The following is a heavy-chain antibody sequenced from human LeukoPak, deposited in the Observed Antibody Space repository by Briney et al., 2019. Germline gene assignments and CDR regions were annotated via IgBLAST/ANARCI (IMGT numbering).Heavy chain of an antibody. V-gene: IGHV1-2*02. CDR2: INPNSGGT. D-gene: IGHD6-19*01. CDR3: ARDQAVGPQRPYFDS. Sequence: ASVKVSCKASGYTFTGNYMHWVRQAPGQGLEWMGWINPNSGGTNYAQKFQGRVTMTRDTSIGTAYMELIRLRSDDTAVYYCARDQAVGPQRPYFDSWGQGTLVTVSS. J-gene: IGHJ4*02. CDR1: GYTFTGNY.